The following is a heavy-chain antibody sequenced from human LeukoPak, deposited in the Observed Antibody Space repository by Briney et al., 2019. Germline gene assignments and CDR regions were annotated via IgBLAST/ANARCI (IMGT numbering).Heavy chain of an antibody. Sequence: GGSLRLSCAASGFTLSSYWMHWVRQAPGKGLVWVSRINSDGSSTSYADSVKGRFTISRDNAKNTVYLQMNSLRAEDTAVYYCARSLGSSGYQDYWGQGTLVTVSS. D-gene: IGHD3-22*01. CDR2: INSDGSST. CDR1: GFTLSSYW. V-gene: IGHV3-74*01. J-gene: IGHJ4*02. CDR3: ARSLGSSGYQDY.